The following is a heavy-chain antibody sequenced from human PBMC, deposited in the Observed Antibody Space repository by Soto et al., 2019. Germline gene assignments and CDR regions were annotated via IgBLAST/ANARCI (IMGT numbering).Heavy chain of an antibody. V-gene: IGHV1-69*01. CDR1: GGTFSSYA. CDR3: ARIVVVPADVSYYYYGMDV. J-gene: IGHJ6*02. Sequence: QVQLVQSGAEVKKPGSSVKVSCKASGGTFSSYAIDWVRQAPGQGLEWMGGIIPIFGTANYAQNFQGRFTITADESTNTAYLELKSLRSEDTAVYYCARIVVVPADVSYYYYGMDVWGQGTTVTVSS. D-gene: IGHD2-2*01. CDR2: IIPIFGTA.